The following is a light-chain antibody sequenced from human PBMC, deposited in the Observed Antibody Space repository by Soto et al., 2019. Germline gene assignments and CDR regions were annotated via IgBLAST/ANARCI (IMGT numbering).Light chain of an antibody. CDR3: QQQGT. Sequence: PGERATLSCRASQSLSSSYVVWYQQKPGQAPRLLIYAASRRATGIPDRFSGSGSATEYTLTISRLEPEDFAVYYCQQQGTFGQGTKLEIK. J-gene: IGKJ2*01. V-gene: IGKV3-20*01. CDR1: QSLSSSY. CDR2: AAS.